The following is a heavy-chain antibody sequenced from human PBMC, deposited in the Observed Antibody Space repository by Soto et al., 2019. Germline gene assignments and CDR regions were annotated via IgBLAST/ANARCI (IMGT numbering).Heavy chain of an antibody. J-gene: IGHJ4*02. Sequence: GGSLRLSCAVSGFTFNSYSMNWVRQAPGKGLEWVSSISSFSNYMYYTDSVKGRFTISRDNSKNTLYLQMNSLRAEDTAVYYCARTHSSGWYFDYWGQGTLVTVSS. CDR3: ARTHSSGWYFDY. V-gene: IGHV3-21*01. CDR1: GFTFNSYS. D-gene: IGHD6-19*01. CDR2: ISSFSNYM.